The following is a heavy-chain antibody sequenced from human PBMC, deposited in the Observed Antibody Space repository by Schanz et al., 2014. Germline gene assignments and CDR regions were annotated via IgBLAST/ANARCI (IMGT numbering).Heavy chain of an antibody. CDR2: LTGSGTTT. V-gene: IGHV3-23*04. CDR1: GFTVSANY. D-gene: IGHD2-8*01. CDR3: VRDRGFCANDICWRRYYMDV. Sequence: EVQVVESGGGLVQPGGSLRLSCAVSGFTVSANYMIWVRQPPGKGLEWVSALTGSGTTTYYADSVRGRFAISRDNSKHTLYLQMNSLRADDTAVYYCVRDRGFCANDICWRRYYMDVWGNGTTVTVSS. J-gene: IGHJ6*03.